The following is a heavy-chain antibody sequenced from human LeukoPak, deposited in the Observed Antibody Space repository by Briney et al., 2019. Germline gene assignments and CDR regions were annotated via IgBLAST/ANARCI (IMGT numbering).Heavy chain of an antibody. Sequence: SETLSLTCAVYGGSFSGYYWSWIRQPPGKGLEWIGEINHSGSTNYNPSLKSRVTISVDTSKNPFSLKLSSVTAADTAVYYCARAVPAANYNWFDPWGQGTLVTVSS. D-gene: IGHD2-2*01. J-gene: IGHJ5*02. V-gene: IGHV4-34*01. CDR3: ARAVPAANYNWFDP. CDR2: INHSGST. CDR1: GGSFSGYY.